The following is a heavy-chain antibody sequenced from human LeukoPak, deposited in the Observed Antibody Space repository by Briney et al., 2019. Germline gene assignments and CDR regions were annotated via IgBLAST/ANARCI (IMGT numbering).Heavy chain of an antibody. J-gene: IGHJ6*02. V-gene: IGHV3-23*01. Sequence: GGSLRLSCAASGFTFSNYAMSWVRQAPGKGLEWVSAMSGSGSSTYYADSVKGRLTISRDNSENTLYLQMNSLRAEDTAVYYCASQGGLLWFGELSGGMDVRGQGTTVTVSS. CDR2: MSGSGSST. D-gene: IGHD3-10*01. CDR3: ASQGGLLWFGELSGGMDV. CDR1: GFTFSNYA.